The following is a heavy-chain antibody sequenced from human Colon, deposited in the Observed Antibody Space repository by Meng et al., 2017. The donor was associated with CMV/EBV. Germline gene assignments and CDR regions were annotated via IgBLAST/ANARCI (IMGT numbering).Heavy chain of an antibody. Sequence: ASVKVSCKASGYTFTSYGISWVRQAPGQGLEWMGWISAYNGNTDYAQKLQGRVTMTTDTSTSTAFMELRSLRSGDTAVYYCARDLSKYCSSSCSKGADYWGQGTLVTVSS. CDR2: ISAYNGNT. CDR3: ARDLSKYCSSSCSKGADY. CDR1: GYTFTSYG. D-gene: IGHD2-2*01. J-gene: IGHJ4*02. V-gene: IGHV1-18*01.